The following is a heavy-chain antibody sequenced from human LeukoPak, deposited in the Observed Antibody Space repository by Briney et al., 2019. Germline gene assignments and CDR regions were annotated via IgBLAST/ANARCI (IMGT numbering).Heavy chain of an antibody. CDR1: GFTFSSYS. D-gene: IGHD3-10*01. J-gene: IGHJ4*02. CDR3: ARYYGSGSKTVRAIDY. V-gene: IGHV3-48*01. Sequence: PGGSLRLSCAASGFTFSSYSMNWVRQAPGKGLEWVSYIRSSSSTIYYADSVKGRFTISTDNANNSLYLQMNSLRAEDTAVYYCARYYGSGSKTVRAIDYWGQGTLVIVSS. CDR2: IRSSSSTI.